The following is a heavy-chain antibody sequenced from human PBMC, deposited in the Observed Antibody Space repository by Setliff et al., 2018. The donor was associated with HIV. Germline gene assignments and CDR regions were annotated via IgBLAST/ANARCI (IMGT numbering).Heavy chain of an antibody. J-gene: IGHJ4*02. Sequence: SETLSLTCTVSGGSISSSNNYWGWIRQPPGKGLEWIGSIYYSGSTHYNPSLKSRVTMSVDTSKSQFSLRLESMTAADTAIYYCARVSTAVTAAPLDYWGQGTLVTVSS. V-gene: IGHV4-39*07. D-gene: IGHD4-17*01. CDR3: ARVSTAVTAAPLDY. CDR1: GGSISSSNNY. CDR2: IYYSGST.